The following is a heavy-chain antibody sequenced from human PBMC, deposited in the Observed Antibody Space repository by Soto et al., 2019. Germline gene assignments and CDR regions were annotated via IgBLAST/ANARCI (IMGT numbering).Heavy chain of an antibody. J-gene: IGHJ4*02. CDR2: INPNSGGT. V-gene: IGHV1-2*02. CDR3: ARTEAMVWDCDY. Sequence: ASVKDSCKASGYTFTGYYMHWVRQAPGQGLEWMGWINPNSGGTNYAQKFQGRVTMTRDTSISTAYVELSRLRSDDTDVYYCARTEAMVWDCDYWGQGTLVTVSS. CDR1: GYTFTGYY. D-gene: IGHD3-10*01.